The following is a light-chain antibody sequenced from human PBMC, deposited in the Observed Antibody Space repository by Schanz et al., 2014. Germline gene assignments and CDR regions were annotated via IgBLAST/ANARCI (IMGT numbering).Light chain of an antibody. J-gene: IGLJ2*01. CDR3: SSYAGXNNL. CDR2: EVS. CDR1: SSDVGNYNY. V-gene: IGLV2-8*01. Sequence: QSALTQPPSASGSPGQSVTISCTGTSSDVGNYNYVSWYQHHPGKAPKLMIYEVSKRPSGVPDRFSGSKSGNTASLTVSGLQAEDEADYYCSSYAGXNNLIGGGTXLTVL.